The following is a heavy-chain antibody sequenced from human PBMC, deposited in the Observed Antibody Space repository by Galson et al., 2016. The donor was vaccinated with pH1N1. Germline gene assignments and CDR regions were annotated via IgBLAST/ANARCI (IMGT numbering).Heavy chain of an antibody. CDR1: GYTFTDHY. J-gene: IGHJ5*02. Sequence: SVKVSCKASGYTFTDHYMHWARQAPGHGLEWMGWINPNSGGAKYPQKFQGRVTLTRDTSINTVYMELSSLTTDDTAVYFCATGSGNSWFDPWGQGTLVTVSS. CDR3: ATGSGNSWFDP. CDR2: INPNSGGA. D-gene: IGHD3-10*01. V-gene: IGHV1-2*02.